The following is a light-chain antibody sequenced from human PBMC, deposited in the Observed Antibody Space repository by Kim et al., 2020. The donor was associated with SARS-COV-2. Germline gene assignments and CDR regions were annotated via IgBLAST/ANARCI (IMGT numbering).Light chain of an antibody. Sequence: LSLSPGESASLSCRASLTVRTSFAWYQQEPGQAPRLLIYDTSNGATGIPAKFSGSASGTDFTLTISSLEPADSAVYYCQQRTNWLFGQGTKLEI. CDR2: DTS. V-gene: IGKV3-11*01. J-gene: IGKJ2*01. CDR1: LTVRTS. CDR3: QQRTNWL.